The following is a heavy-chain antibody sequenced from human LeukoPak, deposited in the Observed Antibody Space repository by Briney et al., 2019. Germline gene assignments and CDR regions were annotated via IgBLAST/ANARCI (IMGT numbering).Heavy chain of an antibody. J-gene: IGHJ4*02. V-gene: IGHV3-21*01. Sequence: GGSLRLSCAASGFTFSSYSMNWVRQAPGKGLEWVSSISSSSSYIHYADSVKGRFTISRDNAKNSLYLQMNSLRAEDTAVYYCARDQGYYDSSGPIDYWGQGTLVTVSS. CDR1: GFTFSSYS. CDR2: ISSSSSYI. D-gene: IGHD3-22*01. CDR3: ARDQGYYDSSGPIDY.